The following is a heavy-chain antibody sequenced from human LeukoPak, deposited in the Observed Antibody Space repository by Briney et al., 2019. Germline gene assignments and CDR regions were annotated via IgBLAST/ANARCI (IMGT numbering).Heavy chain of an antibody. CDR1: GFTFSSYS. CDR3: ARVPLLPFGAVTYYFDY. D-gene: IGHD3-3*01. J-gene: IGHJ4*02. V-gene: IGHV3-48*01. Sequence: GGSLSLSCAASGFTFSSYSMNWVRQAPGKGLEWVSYISSSSSTIYYADSVKGRFTISRDNAKNSLYLQMNSLRAEDTAVYYCARVPLLPFGAVTYYFDYWGQGTLVTVSS. CDR2: ISSSSSTI.